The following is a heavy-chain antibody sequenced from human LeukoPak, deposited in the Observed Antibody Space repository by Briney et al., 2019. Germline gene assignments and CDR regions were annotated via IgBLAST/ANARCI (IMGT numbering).Heavy chain of an antibody. Sequence: GGSLRLSCAASGFTVSNYVMSWVRQAPGKGLVWVAGFVGSGVSTNYADSVRGRFTVSRDNSKNTVYLQMNSLSAKDTAVYYCAKFSGWPTNFFDSWGQGTLVTVSS. V-gene: IGHV3-23*01. CDR2: FVGSGVST. CDR3: AKFSGWPTNFFDS. D-gene: IGHD6-19*01. CDR1: GFTVSNYV. J-gene: IGHJ4*02.